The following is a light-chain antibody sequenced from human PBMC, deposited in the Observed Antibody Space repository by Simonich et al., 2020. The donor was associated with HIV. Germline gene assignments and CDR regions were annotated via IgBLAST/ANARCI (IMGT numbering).Light chain of an antibody. J-gene: IGKJ3*01. CDR2: AAS. CDR3: QQSRSTPFT. CDR1: PSISSY. Sequence: IQMTQSPSSLSASVGDRVTITCRASPSISSYLKWYQQKPGKAPKLLIYAASSLQSGVPSRFRGSGSGTDFTLTISSLQPEDFATYFCQQSRSTPFTFGPGTKVDIK. V-gene: IGKV1-39*01.